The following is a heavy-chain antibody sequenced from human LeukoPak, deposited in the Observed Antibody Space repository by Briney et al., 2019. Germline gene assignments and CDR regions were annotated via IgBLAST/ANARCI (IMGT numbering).Heavy chain of an antibody. CDR3: ARALGRSVVVGY. CDR2: ISGSGGST. D-gene: IGHD3-10*01. J-gene: IGHJ4*02. Sequence: SGGSLRLSCAASGFTFSSYGMSWVRQAPGKGLEWVSAISGSGGSTYYADSVKGRFTISRDNSKNTLYLQMNSLRAEDTAVYYCARALGRSVVVGYWGQGTLVTVSS. V-gene: IGHV3-23*01. CDR1: GFTFSSYG.